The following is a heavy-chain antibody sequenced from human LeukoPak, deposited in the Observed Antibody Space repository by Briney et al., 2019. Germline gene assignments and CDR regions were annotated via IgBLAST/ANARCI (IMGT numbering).Heavy chain of an antibody. CDR3: AKPPYSSGSYYFDY. CDR1: GFTFSSYS. J-gene: IGHJ4*02. D-gene: IGHD6-19*01. V-gene: IGHV3-21*04. Sequence: GGSLRLSCAASGFTFSSYSMNWVRQAPGKGLEWVSSISSSSSYIYYADSVKGRFTISRDNAKNSLYLQMNSLRAEDTAVYYCAKPPYSSGSYYFDYWGQGTLVTVSS. CDR2: ISSSSSYI.